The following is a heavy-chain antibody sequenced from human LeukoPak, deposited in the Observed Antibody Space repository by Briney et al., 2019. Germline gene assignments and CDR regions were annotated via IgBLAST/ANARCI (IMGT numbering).Heavy chain of an antibody. V-gene: IGHV4-39*01. CDR2: IYYSGST. Sequence: PSETLSLTCTVSGGSISSSSYYWGWIPQPPGKGLEWIGSIYYSGSTYYNPSLKSRVTTSVDTSKNQFSLKLSSVTAADTAVYYCARLKEVVIPRGINWFDPWGQGTLVTVSS. J-gene: IGHJ5*02. CDR3: ARLKEVVIPRGINWFDP. D-gene: IGHD3-22*01. CDR1: GGSISSSSYY.